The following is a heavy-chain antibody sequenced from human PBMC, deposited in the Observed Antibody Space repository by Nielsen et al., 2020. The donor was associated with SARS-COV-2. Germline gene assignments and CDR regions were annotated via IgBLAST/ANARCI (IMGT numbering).Heavy chain of an antibody. Sequence: GESLKISCAASGFTFSSYAMSWVRQAPGKGLEWVSVISGSGGSTDYADSVKGRFTISRDNSKNTLYLQMNSLRAEDTAVYYCARGYCSGGSCPTGYWGQGTLVTVSS. V-gene: IGHV3-23*01. D-gene: IGHD2-15*01. CDR2: ISGSGGST. J-gene: IGHJ4*02. CDR1: GFTFSSYA. CDR3: ARGYCSGGSCPTGY.